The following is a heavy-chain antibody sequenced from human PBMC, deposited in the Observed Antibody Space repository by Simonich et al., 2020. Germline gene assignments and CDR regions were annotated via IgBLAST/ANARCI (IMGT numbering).Heavy chain of an antibody. CDR3: ARGRLTGDKGAFDI. CDR2: INPTSGGT. CDR1: GYTFTGYY. Sequence: QVQLVQSGAEVKKPGASVKVSCKASGYTFTGYYMHWVRQAPGQGLEWMGWINPTSGGTNYAQKFQGRVPRTRDTSISTAYMELSRLRSDDTAVYYCARGRLTGDKGAFDIWGQGTMVTVSS. J-gene: IGHJ3*02. D-gene: IGHD7-27*01. V-gene: IGHV1-2*02.